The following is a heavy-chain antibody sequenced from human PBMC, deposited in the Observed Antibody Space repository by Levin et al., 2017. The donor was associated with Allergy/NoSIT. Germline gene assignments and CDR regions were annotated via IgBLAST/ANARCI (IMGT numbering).Heavy chain of an antibody. J-gene: IGHJ4*02. V-gene: IGHV4-59*01. Sequence: GSLRLSCRVSGGSLNSYFWNWVRQPPGGALEWIGYINYSGFTNYKSSLKSRVTISVDTSKNHFSLKLTSVTAADTAVYYCARDRNWGGYYFDYWGQGALVTVSS. CDR3: ARDRNWGGYYFDY. CDR1: GGSLNSYF. CDR2: INYSGFT. D-gene: IGHD7-27*01.